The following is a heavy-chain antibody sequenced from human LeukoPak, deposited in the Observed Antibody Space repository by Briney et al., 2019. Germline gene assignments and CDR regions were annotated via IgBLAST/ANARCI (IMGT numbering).Heavy chain of an antibody. CDR3: ARFNDWDGTPDY. CDR2: ISGYTGNT. CDR1: GYTFSSSYG. D-gene: IGHD1-1*01. J-gene: IGHJ4*02. V-gene: IGHV1-18*01. Sequence: SVKVSCKASGYTFSSSYGISWVRQAPAQGLEWMGWISGYTGNTNYGQKVQGRVTMTTDTSTSTAYMELTSLRSDDAAVYYCARFNDWDGTPDYWGQGTLVTVSS.